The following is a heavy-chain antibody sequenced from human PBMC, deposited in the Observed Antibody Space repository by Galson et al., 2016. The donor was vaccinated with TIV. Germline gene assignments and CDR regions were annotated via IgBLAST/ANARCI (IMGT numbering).Heavy chain of an antibody. Sequence: SVKVSCKVSGYSLSKLSMYWVRQAPGKGLEWMGGFDRENGERIYAQKFQGRVTMTEDSSTDTAYMGLRSLRSEDTAVYYCATDRNTALDTYSYYYGMDVWGQGTMVTVSS. J-gene: IGHJ6*02. CDR1: GYSLSKLS. V-gene: IGHV1-24*01. CDR2: FDRENGER. D-gene: IGHD5-18*01. CDR3: ATDRNTALDTYSYYYGMDV.